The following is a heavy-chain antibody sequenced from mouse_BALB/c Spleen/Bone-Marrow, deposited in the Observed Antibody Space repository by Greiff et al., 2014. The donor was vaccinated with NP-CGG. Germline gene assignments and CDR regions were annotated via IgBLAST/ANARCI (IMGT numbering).Heavy chain of an antibody. V-gene: IGHV1-54*03. Sequence: VKLVESGVELVRPGTAVNVSCKASGYAFTNYLIEWVKQRPGQGLEWIGVINPGSGGANYNEKFKGKATLTADKSSSTAYMQLSSLTSDDSAVYFCARFGRYYFDYWGQGTTLTVSS. CDR2: INPGSGGA. CDR1: GYAFTNYL. CDR3: ARFGRYYFDY. J-gene: IGHJ2*01.